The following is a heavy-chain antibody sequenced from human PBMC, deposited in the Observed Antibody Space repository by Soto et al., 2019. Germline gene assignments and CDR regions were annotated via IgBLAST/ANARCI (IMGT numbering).Heavy chain of an antibody. Sequence: QVQLFQSGAEVKKPGASVKISCQASGFTFSDTLINCVRQGPGQRLEWMGWINPANGNTRYSESFQGRVSISSLSPASTEYVAVSDLTSEDTAVYYYARDVLNVGPRANEAFDVWGQGTLITVSS. V-gene: IGHV1-3*01. CDR2: INPANGNT. D-gene: IGHD2-8*02. CDR3: ARDVLNVGPRANEAFDV. CDR1: GFTFSDTL. J-gene: IGHJ3*01.